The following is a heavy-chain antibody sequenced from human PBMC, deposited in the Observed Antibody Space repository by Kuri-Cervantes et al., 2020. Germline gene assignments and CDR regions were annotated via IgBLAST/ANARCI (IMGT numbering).Heavy chain of an antibody. D-gene: IGHD1-26*01. V-gene: IGHV3-15*01. J-gene: IGHJ4*02. CDR1: GFTFSSYW. CDR3: TTVSRVGATLYYFDY. CDR2: IKSKTDGGTT. Sequence: GGSLRLSCAASGFTFSSYWMNWVRQAPGKGLEWVGRIKSKTDGGTTDYAAPVKGRFTISRDDSKNTLYLQLNSLKTEDTAVYYCTTVSRVGATLYYFDYWGQGTLVTVSS.